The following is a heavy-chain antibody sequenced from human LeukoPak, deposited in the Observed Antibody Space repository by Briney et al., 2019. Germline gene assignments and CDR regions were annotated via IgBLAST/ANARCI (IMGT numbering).Heavy chain of an antibody. V-gene: IGHV3-66*01. CDR2: IYSGGRA. CDR3: ARAPFRGYSTGWYRYFDC. J-gene: IGHJ4*02. D-gene: IGHD6-19*01. Sequence: GGSLRLSCAASGFSVSDNYMSWVRQAPGKGLEWVSVIYSGGRAYYADSVKGRSTISRDRSKNTLFLQMDSLRAEDTAVYYCARAPFRGYSTGWYRYFDCWGQGTLVTVSS. CDR1: GFSVSDNY.